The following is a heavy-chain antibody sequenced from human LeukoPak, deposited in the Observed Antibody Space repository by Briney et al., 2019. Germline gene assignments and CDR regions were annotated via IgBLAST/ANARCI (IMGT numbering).Heavy chain of an antibody. J-gene: IGHJ6*03. V-gene: IGHV3-48*03. CDR1: GFTFSSYE. CDR2: ISSSGSTI. CDR3: ARASPEYSSSYYYYYYMDV. D-gene: IGHD6-6*01. Sequence: PGGSLRLSCAASGFTFSSYEMNWVRQAPGKGLEWVSYISSSGSTIYYADSVKGRFTISRDNAKNSLYLQMNSLRAEDTAVYYCARASPEYSSSYYYYYYMDVWGKGTTVTVSS.